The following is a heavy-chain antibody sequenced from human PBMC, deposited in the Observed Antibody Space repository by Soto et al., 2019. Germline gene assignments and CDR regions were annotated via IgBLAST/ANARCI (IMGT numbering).Heavy chain of an antibody. CDR3: ASPPPPHYSYGMDV. V-gene: IGHV1-69*12. CDR1: GGTFSSYA. CDR2: IIPICGTA. J-gene: IGHJ6*02. Sequence: QVQLVQSGAEVKKPGSSVKVSCKASGGTFSSYAISWVRQAPGQGLEWMGGIIPICGTANYAQKFQGRVTXTADESTSTSYIELSSLRSEDTAVYYCASPPPPHYSYGMDVWGQGTTVTVSS.